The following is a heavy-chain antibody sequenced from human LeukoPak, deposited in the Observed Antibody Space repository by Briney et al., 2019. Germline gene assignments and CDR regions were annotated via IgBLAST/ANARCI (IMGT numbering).Heavy chain of an antibody. V-gene: IGHV1-69*05. CDR3: AREYYGSGSYFDY. J-gene: IGHJ4*02. CDR2: IIPIFGTA. D-gene: IGHD3-10*01. Sequence: ASVKVSCKASGGTFSSYAISWVRQAPGQGLEWMGRIIPIFGTANYAQKFQGRVTITTNESTSTAYMELSSLRSEDTAVYYCAREYYGSGSYFDYWRQGTLVTVSS. CDR1: GGTFSSYA.